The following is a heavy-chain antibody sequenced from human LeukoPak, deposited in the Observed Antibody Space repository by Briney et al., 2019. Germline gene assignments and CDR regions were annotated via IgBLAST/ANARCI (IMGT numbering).Heavy chain of an antibody. CDR1: GYTFTSYY. CDR2: INPSGGST. CDR3: ARRAYDSSGYYPGYFDY. J-gene: IGHJ4*02. V-gene: IGHV1-46*01. D-gene: IGHD3-22*01. Sequence: GASVKVSCKASGYTFTSYYMHWVRQAPGQGLEWMGIINPSGGSTSYAQEFQGRVTMTRDTSTSTVCMELSSLRSEDTAVYYCARRAYDSSGYYPGYFDYWGQGTLVTVSS.